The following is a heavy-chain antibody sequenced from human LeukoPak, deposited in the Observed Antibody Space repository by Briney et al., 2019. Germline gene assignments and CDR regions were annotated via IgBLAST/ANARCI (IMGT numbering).Heavy chain of an antibody. J-gene: IGHJ6*03. V-gene: IGHV3-21*01. Sequence: GSLRLSCAASGFTFSSYSMNWVRQAPGKGLEWVSSISSSSSYIYYADSVKGRFTISRDNAKNSLYLQMNSLRAEDTAVYYCARGRGGYDLGYYYYMDVWGKGTTVTVSS. CDR3: ARGRGGYDLGYYYYMDV. CDR2: ISSSSSYI. D-gene: IGHD5-12*01. CDR1: GFTFSSYS.